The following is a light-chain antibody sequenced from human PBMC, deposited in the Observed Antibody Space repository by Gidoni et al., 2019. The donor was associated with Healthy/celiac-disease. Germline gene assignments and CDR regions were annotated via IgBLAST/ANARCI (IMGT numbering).Light chain of an antibody. J-gene: IGKJ4*01. CDR1: QSVSSY. V-gene: IGKV3-11*01. CDR3: QQGT. Sequence: EIVLTQSPATLSLSPGERATLSCRASQSVSSYLAWYQQKPGQAPSLLIYDASNRATGIPARFSGSGSGTDFTLTISSLEPEDFAVYYCQQGTFXGXTKVEIK. CDR2: DAS.